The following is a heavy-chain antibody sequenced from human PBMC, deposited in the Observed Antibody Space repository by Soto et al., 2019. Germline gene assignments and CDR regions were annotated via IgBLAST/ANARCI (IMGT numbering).Heavy chain of an antibody. CDR2: IYSCGST. V-gene: IGHV3-66*03. D-gene: IGHD2-15*01. J-gene: IGHJ6*02. CDR3: ARAYSGRLPRRADYYYAMDV. Sequence: GGSLRLSCAASGFTVSSNYMSWVRQAPGKGLEWVSVIYSCGSTYYADSVKGRFTISRDNSKNTLYLQMNNLRVEDTAVYYCARAYSGRLPRRADYYYAMDVWGRGTTVTVSS. CDR1: GFTVSSNY.